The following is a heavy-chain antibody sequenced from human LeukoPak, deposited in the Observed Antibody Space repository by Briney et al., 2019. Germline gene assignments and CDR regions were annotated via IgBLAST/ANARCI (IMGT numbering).Heavy chain of an antibody. D-gene: IGHD5-12*01. CDR1: GFSFSTYG. CDR2: ISGSGDHT. J-gene: IGHJ3*02. V-gene: IGHV3-23*01. CDR3: VKPPEWLRLRADVFET. Sequence: GGSLRLSCAASGFSFSTYGMSWVRQSPGKGLEWVSGISGSGDHTYHGDSVRGRFTISRDNSNNTLYLEMKSLIVEDTALYYCVKPPEWLRLRADVFETWGQGTMVTASS.